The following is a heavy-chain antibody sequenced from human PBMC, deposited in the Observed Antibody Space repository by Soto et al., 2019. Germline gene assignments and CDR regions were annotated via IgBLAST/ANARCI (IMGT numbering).Heavy chain of an antibody. V-gene: IGHV3-13*04. J-gene: IGHJ6*02. CDR1: GFTFSSYD. CDR2: IGTAGDT. Sequence: GSLRLSCAASGFTFSSYDMHWVRQATGKGLEWVSAIGTAGDTYYPGSVKGRFTISRENAKNSLYLQMNSLRAGDTAVYYCARVGIGSGRKDGMDVWGQGTTVTVSS. D-gene: IGHD3-10*01. CDR3: ARVGIGSGRKDGMDV.